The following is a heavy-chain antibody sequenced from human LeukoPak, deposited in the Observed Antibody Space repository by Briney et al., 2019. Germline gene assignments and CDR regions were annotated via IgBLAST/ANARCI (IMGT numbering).Heavy chain of an antibody. V-gene: IGHV1-2*02. Sequence: ASVKVSCKASGYTFTGYYMHWVRQAPGQGLEWMGWINPNSGGTNYAQKFQGRVTMTRDTSISAAYMELSRLRSDDTAVYYCARGEESYSSGWYDFDYWGQGTLVTVSS. CDR3: ARGEESYSSGWYDFDY. CDR1: GYTFTGYY. CDR2: INPNSGGT. J-gene: IGHJ4*02. D-gene: IGHD6-19*01.